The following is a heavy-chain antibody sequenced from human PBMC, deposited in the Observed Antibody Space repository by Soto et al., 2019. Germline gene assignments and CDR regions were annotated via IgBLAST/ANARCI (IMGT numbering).Heavy chain of an antibody. CDR3: ARAGWGSGSYYTLGY. CDR2: IYHSGST. D-gene: IGHD3-10*01. Sequence: QVQLQESGPGLVKPSGTLSLTCAVSGGSISSSNWWSWVRQPPGKGLEWIGEIYHSGSTNYNPSLQSRVTISVDKSKNQFSLKLNSVTAADTAVYYCARAGWGSGSYYTLGYWGQGTLVTVSS. J-gene: IGHJ4*02. V-gene: IGHV4-4*02. CDR1: GGSISSSNW.